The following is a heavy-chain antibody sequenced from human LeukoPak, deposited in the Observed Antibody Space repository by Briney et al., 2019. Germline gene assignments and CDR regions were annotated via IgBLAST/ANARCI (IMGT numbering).Heavy chain of an antibody. CDR3: AKDRCSNGIGCYYYYMEV. V-gene: IGHV3-30*02. J-gene: IGHJ6*03. D-gene: IGHD2-8*01. Sequence: GGSLRLSCAASGFTFSRHGMHWVRQAPGKGLEWVTSIYYDGSNEDYADSVKGRFTISRDNSKNTLYLQMNSLRTEDTAVYYCAKDRCSNGIGCYYYYMEVWGKGTTVTISS. CDR1: GFTFSRHG. CDR2: IYYDGSNE.